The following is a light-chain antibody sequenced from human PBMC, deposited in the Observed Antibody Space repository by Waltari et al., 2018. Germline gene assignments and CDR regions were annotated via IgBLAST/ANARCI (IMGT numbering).Light chain of an antibody. J-gene: IGKJ1*01. CDR1: QGISKY. V-gene: IGKV1-27*01. Sequence: DHQITQSPSSLAASGGSRANITCRARQGISKYLAWYQQKPGKVPKLLIYAASTLQSGVPSRFSGSGSGTDFTLTISSLQPEDVATYYCQKYNSAPQTFGQGTKVEIK. CDR3: QKYNSAPQT. CDR2: AAS.